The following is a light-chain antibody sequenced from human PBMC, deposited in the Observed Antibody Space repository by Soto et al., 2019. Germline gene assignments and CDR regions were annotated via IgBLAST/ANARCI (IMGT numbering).Light chain of an antibody. V-gene: IGKV3-20*01. CDR3: QQYERSPET. J-gene: IGKJ2*01. Sequence: EIVLTQSPGTLSLSPGERATLSCRASQSVSNNYLAWYQQKPGQAPRLLIYGASNRATGIPDRFSGSGSGTDFTLTISRLEPEDFAVYYCQQYERSPETFGQGTKLEIK. CDR1: QSVSNNY. CDR2: GAS.